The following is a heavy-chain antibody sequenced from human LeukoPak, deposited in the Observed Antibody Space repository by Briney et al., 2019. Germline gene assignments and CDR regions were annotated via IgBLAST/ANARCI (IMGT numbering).Heavy chain of an antibody. Sequence: ASVKVSCKASGYTFTGYYMHWVRQAPGQGLGWMGWINPNSGGTNYAQKFQGRVTMTRDTSISTAYMELSRLRSDDTAVYYCARLPAFSSGWYSYNYWGQGTLVTVSS. CDR1: GYTFTGYY. J-gene: IGHJ4*02. D-gene: IGHD6-19*01. V-gene: IGHV1-2*02. CDR3: ARLPAFSSGWYSYNY. CDR2: INPNSGGT.